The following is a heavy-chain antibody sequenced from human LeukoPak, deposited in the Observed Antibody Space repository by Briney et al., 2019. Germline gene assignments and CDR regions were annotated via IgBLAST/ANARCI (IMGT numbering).Heavy chain of an antibody. CDR1: GGSISSGGYS. J-gene: IGHJ4*02. V-gene: IGHV4-30-2*01. CDR2: IYHSGST. CDR3: ARLWFGELLPGDY. D-gene: IGHD3-10*01. Sequence: SETLSLTCAVSGGSISSGGYSWSWIRQPPGKGLEWIGYIYHSGSTYYNPSLKSRVTISVDRSKNQFSLKLSSVTAADTAVYYCARLWFGELLPGDYWGQGTLVTVSS.